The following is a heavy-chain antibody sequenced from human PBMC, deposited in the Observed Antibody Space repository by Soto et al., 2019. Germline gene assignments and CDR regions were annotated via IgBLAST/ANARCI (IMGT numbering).Heavy chain of an antibody. CDR3: LRIDVTRDWLYYFDH. J-gene: IGHJ4*02. CDR1: GFSLSDSRLG. CDR2: IFSGDDR. Sequence: QVTLKESGPVLLRPTETLTLTCTVSGFSLSDSRLGVGWIRQPPGKALEWVAHIFSGDDRSYSPSLRSRLTTSEDPSIRLVVLTLTNVDPAETATYYCLRIDVTRDWLYYFDHWGRGTPVTVSP. V-gene: IGHV2-26*01. D-gene: IGHD3-10*01.